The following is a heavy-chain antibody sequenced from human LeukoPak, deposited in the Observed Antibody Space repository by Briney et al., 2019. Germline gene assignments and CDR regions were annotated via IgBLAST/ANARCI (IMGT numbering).Heavy chain of an antibody. CDR2: ISSSSSYI. V-gene: IGHV3-21*01. CDR1: GFTFSSYS. D-gene: IGHD3-3*01. Sequence: KAGGSLRLSCAASGFTFSSYSMNWVRQAPGKGLEWVSSISSSSSYIYYADSVKGRFTISRDNAKNSLYLQMNSLRAEDTAVYYCARGFNVLRFLEWSAYYFDYWGQGTMLTVSS. CDR3: ARGFNVLRFLEWSAYYFDY. J-gene: IGHJ4*02.